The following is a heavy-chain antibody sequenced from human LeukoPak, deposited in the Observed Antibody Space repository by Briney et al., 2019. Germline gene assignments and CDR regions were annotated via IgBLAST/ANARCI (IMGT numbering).Heavy chain of an antibody. CDR1: GGSISSYY. V-gene: IGHV4-59*01. Sequence: PSETLSLTCTVSGGSISSYYWSWIRQPPGKGLEWIGYIYYSGSTNYNPSLKSRVTISVDTSKNQFSLKLSSVTAADTAVYYCARDRGWYREYYFDYWGQGTLVTVSS. CDR3: ARDRGWYREYYFDY. CDR2: IYYSGST. D-gene: IGHD6-19*01. J-gene: IGHJ4*02.